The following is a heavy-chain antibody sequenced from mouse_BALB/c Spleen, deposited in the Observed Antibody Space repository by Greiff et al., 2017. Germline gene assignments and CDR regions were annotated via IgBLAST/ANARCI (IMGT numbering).Heavy chain of an antibody. D-gene: IGHD2-12*01. CDR2: IWAGGST. V-gene: IGHV2-9*02. J-gene: IGHJ4*01. CDR3: ARHRTTRSYYAMDY. CDR1: GFSLTSYG. Sequence: VQVVESGPGLVAPSQSLSITCTVSGFSLTSYGVHWVRQPPGKGLEWLGVIWAGGSTNYNSALMSRLSISKDNSKSQVFLKMNSLQTDDTAMYYCARHRTTRSYYAMDYWGQGTSVTVSS.